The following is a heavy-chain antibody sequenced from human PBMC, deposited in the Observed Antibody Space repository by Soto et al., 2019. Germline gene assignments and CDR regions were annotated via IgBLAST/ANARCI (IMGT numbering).Heavy chain of an antibody. CDR3: AVVDSTGNWIDP. Sequence: PSETLSLTCTVSGGSISSSSYYWGWIRQPPGKGLELIGSMYYSGTTYYNPSLKNRITISVDTSKNQFSLKLISVTAADTAVYYCAVVDSTGNWIDPWGQGALVTGSS. J-gene: IGHJ5*02. CDR1: GGSISSSSYY. CDR2: MYYSGTT. V-gene: IGHV4-39*01. D-gene: IGHD3-22*01.